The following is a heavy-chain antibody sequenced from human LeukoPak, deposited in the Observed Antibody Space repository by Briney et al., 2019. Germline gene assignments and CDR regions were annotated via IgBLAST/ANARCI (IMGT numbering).Heavy chain of an antibody. D-gene: IGHD5-18*01. J-gene: IGHJ4*02. CDR1: GFTVSSNY. Sequence: HPGGSLRLSCAASGFTVSSNYMSWVRQAPGKGLEWVSVIYSGGSTYYADSVKGRFTISRDNSKNTLYLQMNSLRAEDTAVYYCARLTIQLWSKGPDYFDYWGQGTLVTVSS. CDR2: IYSGGST. V-gene: IGHV3-53*01. CDR3: ARLTIQLWSKGPDYFDY.